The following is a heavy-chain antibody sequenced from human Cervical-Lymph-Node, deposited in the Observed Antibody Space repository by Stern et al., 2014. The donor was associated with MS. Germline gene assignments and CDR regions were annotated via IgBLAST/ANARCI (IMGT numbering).Heavy chain of an antibody. Sequence: QVQLQESGPGLVKPSQTLSLTCTVSGGSISSVGHYWIWVRQHPGQGLEWIGYIHYSGSTYSNPFLKRRATISVDTSQNQFSLKLRSVTAADTALYYCARSDRLWGSFDYWGQGTLVTVSS. CDR3: ARSDRLWGSFDY. V-gene: IGHV4-31*03. J-gene: IGHJ4*02. CDR1: GGSISSVGHY. D-gene: IGHD3-16*01. CDR2: IHYSGST.